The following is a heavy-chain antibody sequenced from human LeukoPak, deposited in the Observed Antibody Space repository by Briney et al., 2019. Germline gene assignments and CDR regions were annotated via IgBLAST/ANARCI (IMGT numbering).Heavy chain of an antibody. D-gene: IGHD4-17*01. CDR2: IYYSGST. Sequence: KPSETLSLTCTVSGGSISSYYWSWIRQPPGKGLEWIGYIYYSGSTNYNPSLKSRVTISVDTSKNQFSLKLSSVTAADTAVYYCARGTAALYYYYMDVWGKGTPVTVSS. CDR3: ARGTAALYYYYMDV. CDR1: GGSISSYY. V-gene: IGHV4-59*01. J-gene: IGHJ6*03.